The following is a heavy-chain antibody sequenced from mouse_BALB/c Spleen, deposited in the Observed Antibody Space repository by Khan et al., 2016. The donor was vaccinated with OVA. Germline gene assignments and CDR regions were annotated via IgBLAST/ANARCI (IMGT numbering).Heavy chain of an antibody. CDR2: INPYNGGT. J-gene: IGHJ2*01. D-gene: IGHD4-1*01. CDR1: GYIFTNYV. CDR3: ARGNWQSYYFDY. Sequence: VQLQQPGPELGKPGASVKMSCKPSGYIFTNYVLHWVKQKPGQGLEWIGYINPYNGGTKYNEKFKGKATLASDKSSITAYLELSSLTSEDSAVYYCARGNWQSYYFDYWGQGTTRTLSS. V-gene: IGHV1S136*01.